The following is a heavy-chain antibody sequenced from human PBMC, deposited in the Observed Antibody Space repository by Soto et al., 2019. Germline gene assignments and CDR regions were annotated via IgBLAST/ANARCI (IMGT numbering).Heavy chain of an antibody. J-gene: IGHJ4*02. V-gene: IGHV1-69*06. CDR1: GGTFSSYA. D-gene: IGHD3-10*01. CDR3: AKDLVVRGVTPYLFDY. CDR2: IIPIFGTA. Sequence: QVQLVQSGAEVKKPGSSVKVSCKASGGTFSSYAISWVRQAPGQGLEWMGGIIPIFGTANYAQKFQGRVTITADKSTSTAYMELSSLRSEDTAVYYCAKDLVVRGVTPYLFDYWGQGTLVTVSS.